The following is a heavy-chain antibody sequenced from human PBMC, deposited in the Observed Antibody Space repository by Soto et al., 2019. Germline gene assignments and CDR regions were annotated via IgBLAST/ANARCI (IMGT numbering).Heavy chain of an antibody. Sequence: ASVKVSCKASGYTFTSYGISWVRKAPGQGLEWMGWISAYNGNTNYSQKFQGRVTMTTDTSTSTAYMELRSLRSDDTAVYYCARTLNEWLLGLDWGQGTMVTVSS. V-gene: IGHV1-18*01. CDR1: GYTFTSYG. CDR3: ARTLNEWLLGLD. D-gene: IGHD3-3*01. CDR2: ISAYNGNT. J-gene: IGHJ4*02.